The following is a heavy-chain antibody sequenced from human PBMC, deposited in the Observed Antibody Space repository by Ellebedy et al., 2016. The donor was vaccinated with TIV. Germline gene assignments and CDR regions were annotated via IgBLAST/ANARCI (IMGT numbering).Heavy chain of an antibody. V-gene: IGHV1-2*02. J-gene: IGHJ3*02. CDR2: INPNSGDT. D-gene: IGHD1-1*01. CDR1: GYTFTSYY. CDR3: AKDGNFEI. Sequence: ASVKVSCXASGYTFTSYYMHWVRQAPGQGLEWMGWINPNSGDTNYAQKFQGRVTMARDTSINTAYMELSRLRSDDTAVYYCAKDGNFEIWGQGTMVTVSS.